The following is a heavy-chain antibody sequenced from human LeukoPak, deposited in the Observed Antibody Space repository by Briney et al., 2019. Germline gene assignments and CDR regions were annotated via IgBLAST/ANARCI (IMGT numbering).Heavy chain of an antibody. V-gene: IGHV3-23*01. CDR2: ISGSGGNT. D-gene: IGHD3-10*01. J-gene: IGHJ4*02. CDR1: GFTFTNYW. CDR3: AKVRAPMVRGVIHQQNFDY. Sequence: PGGSLRLSCAASGFTFTNYWMSWVRQAPGKGLEWVSAISGSGGNTYYADFVKGRFTISRDNSKNTLHLQINTLRAEDTAVYYCAKVRAPMVRGVIHQQNFDYWGQGTLVTVSS.